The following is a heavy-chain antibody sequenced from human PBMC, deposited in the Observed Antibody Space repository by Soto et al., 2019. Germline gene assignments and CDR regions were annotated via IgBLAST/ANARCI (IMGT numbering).Heavy chain of an antibody. J-gene: IGHJ4*02. CDR2: IKQDGSEK. CDR1: GFTFSSYW. Sequence: GGSLRLSCAASGFTFSSYWMSWVRQAPGKGLEWVANIKQDGSEKYYVDSVKGRFTISRDNAKNSLYLQMNSLRAEDTAVYYCARGIVLRFLEWLGGFDYWGQGTLVTV. D-gene: IGHD3-3*01. CDR3: ARGIVLRFLEWLGGFDY. V-gene: IGHV3-7*01.